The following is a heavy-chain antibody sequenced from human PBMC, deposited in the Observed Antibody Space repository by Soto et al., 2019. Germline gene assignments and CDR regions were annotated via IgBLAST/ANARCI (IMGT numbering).Heavy chain of an antibody. J-gene: IGHJ4*02. Sequence: PSETLSLTCTVSGGSISSTNYYWGWIRQPPGKGLEWIGSVYYGGSTFYNPSLKSRVSISLHTSKNQFSLKLSSVTAADTAVYYCARLSGWPYWGQGSLVTVSS. CDR1: GGSISSTNYY. CDR3: ARLSGWPY. V-gene: IGHV4-39*01. D-gene: IGHD6-19*01. CDR2: VYYGGST.